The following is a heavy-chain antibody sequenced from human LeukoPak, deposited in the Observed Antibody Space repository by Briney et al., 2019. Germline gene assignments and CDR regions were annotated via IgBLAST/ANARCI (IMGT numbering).Heavy chain of an antibody. CDR2: ISWNSGSI. D-gene: IGHD3-9*01. CDR3: AKAHSLGYDILTGYYDY. V-gene: IGHV3-9*03. CDR1: GFTFDDYA. J-gene: IGHJ4*02. Sequence: GGSLRLSCAASGFTFDDYAMHWVRQAPGKGLEWVSGISWNSGSIGYADSVKGRFTISRDNAKNSLYLQMNSLRAEDMALYYCAKAHSLGYDILTGYYDYWGQGTLVTVSS.